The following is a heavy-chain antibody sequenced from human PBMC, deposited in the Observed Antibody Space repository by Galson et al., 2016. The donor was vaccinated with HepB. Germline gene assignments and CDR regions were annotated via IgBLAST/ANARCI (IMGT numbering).Heavy chain of an antibody. CDR3: TRDIERVGATLYFDY. CDR2: IKQDGCEK. J-gene: IGHJ4*02. Sequence: SLRLSCATSGFTFSSYWMSWVRQAPGQGLEWVAKIKQDGCEKYYADSVKGRFTTSRDNAHNSLYLQMDSLRAEDSAIYFCTRDIERVGATLYFDYWGRGTLVTVSS. V-gene: IGHV3-7*01. D-gene: IGHD1-26*01. CDR1: GFTFSSYW.